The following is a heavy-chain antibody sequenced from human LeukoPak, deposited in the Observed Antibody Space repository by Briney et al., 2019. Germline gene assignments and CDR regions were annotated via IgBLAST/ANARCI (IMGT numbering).Heavy chain of an antibody. J-gene: IGHJ4*02. CDR3: ASIIYDSSGYADY. V-gene: IGHV4-39*01. CDR2: IYYSGST. D-gene: IGHD3-22*01. Sequence: PSETLSLTCTVSGGSISSSSYYWGWIGQPPGKGLEWIGSIYYSGSTYYNPSLKSRVTISVDTSKNQFSLKLSSVTAADTAVYYCASIIYDSSGYADYWGQGTLVTVSS. CDR1: GGSISSSSYY.